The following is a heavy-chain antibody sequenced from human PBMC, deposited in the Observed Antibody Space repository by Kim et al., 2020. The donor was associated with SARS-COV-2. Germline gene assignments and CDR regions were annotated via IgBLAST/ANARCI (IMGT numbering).Heavy chain of an antibody. CDR1: GGSISSSNW. V-gene: IGHV4-4*02. Sequence: SETLSLTCAVSGGSISSSNWWSWVRQPPGKGLEWIGEIYHSGSTNYNPSLKSRVTISVDKSKNQFSLKLSSVTAADTAVYYCAREKGTSVKQQLTSAWGQGTLVTVSS. J-gene: IGHJ4*02. CDR2: IYHSGST. D-gene: IGHD6-13*01. CDR3: AREKGTSVKQQLTSA.